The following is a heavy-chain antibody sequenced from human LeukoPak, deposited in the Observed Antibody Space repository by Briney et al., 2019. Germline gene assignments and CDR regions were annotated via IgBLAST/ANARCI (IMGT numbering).Heavy chain of an antibody. CDR2: IKSKNDGAAT. Sequence: PGGSLRLSCAVSGFNFDIAWMNWVRQAPGEGLEWVGRIKSKNDGAATDYAAPVRGRFTISIDDSKNMLYLQMNSLKTEDTAMYYCVSRDAYKPRYFMDVWGKGTTVTVSS. V-gene: IGHV3-15*01. J-gene: IGHJ6*03. D-gene: IGHD5-24*01. CDR3: VSRDAYKPRYFMDV. CDR1: GFNFDIAW.